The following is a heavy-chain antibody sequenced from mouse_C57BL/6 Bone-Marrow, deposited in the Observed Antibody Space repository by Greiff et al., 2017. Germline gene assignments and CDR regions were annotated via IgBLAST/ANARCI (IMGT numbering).Heavy chain of an antibody. J-gene: IGHJ4*01. CDR3: ARCGGFHEDYYAMDY. Sequence: QVQLQQPGAELVKPGASVKLSCKASGYTFTSYWMHWVKQRPGQGLEWIGMIHPNSGSTNYNEKFKSKATLTVDKSSSTAYMQLSSLTSEDSAVYYCARCGGFHEDYYAMDYWGQGTAVTVSS. CDR2: IHPNSGST. V-gene: IGHV1-64*01. CDR1: GYTFTSYW.